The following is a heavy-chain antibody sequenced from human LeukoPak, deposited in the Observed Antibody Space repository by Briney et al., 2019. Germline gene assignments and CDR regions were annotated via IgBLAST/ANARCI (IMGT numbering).Heavy chain of an antibody. V-gene: IGHV1-69*13. CDR1: GYTFTGYY. CDR3: ARGYYKVFTDYYYGMDV. J-gene: IGHJ6*02. CDR2: IIPIFGTA. D-gene: IGHD3-10*01. Sequence: SVKVSCKASGYTFTGYYMHWVRQAPGQGLEWMGGIIPIFGTANYAQKFQGRVTITADESTSTAYMELSSLRSEDTAVYYCARGYYKVFTDYYYGMDVWGQGTTVTVSS.